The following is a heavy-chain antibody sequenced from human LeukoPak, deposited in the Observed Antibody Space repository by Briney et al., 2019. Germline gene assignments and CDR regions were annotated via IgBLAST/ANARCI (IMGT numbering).Heavy chain of an antibody. D-gene: IGHD6-13*01. CDR1: GGPISSYY. V-gene: IGHV4-59*01. CDR3: ARGVYIAAAQYGY. Sequence: SETLSLTCTVSGGPISSYYWSWIRQPPGKGLEWIGYIYYSGTTNYNPSLKSRVTISVDTSKNQFSLKLSSVTAADTAVYYCARGVYIAAAQYGYWGQGTLATVSS. J-gene: IGHJ4*02. CDR2: IYYSGTT.